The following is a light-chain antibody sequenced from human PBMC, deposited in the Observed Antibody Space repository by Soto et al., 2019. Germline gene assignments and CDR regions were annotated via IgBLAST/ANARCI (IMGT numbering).Light chain of an antibody. J-gene: IGLJ1*01. Sequence: QSVLTQPRSVSGSPGQSVTISCTGTSSDVGGYNFVSWYQQHPGKAPKLVIYDVNKRPSGVPGRFSGSKSGNTASLTISGLQAEDESDYYCCSYAGTYTHYVFGTGTKVTVL. V-gene: IGLV2-11*01. CDR2: DVN. CDR1: SSDVGGYNF. CDR3: CSYAGTYTHYV.